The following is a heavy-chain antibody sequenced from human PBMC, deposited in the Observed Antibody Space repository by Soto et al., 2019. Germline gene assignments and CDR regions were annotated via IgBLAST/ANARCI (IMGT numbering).Heavy chain of an antibody. CDR3: AKATVAGAAYDYYYGMDV. J-gene: IGHJ6*02. CDR2: ISWDGGST. Sequence: EVQLVESGGVVVQPGGSLRLSCATSGFTFDDYAMHWVRQAPGKGLEWVSLISWDGGSTYYADSVKGRFTISRDNSKNSLYLQMNSLRAEDTAVYYCAKATVAGAAYDYYYGMDVWGHGTTVTVSS. CDR1: GFTFDDYA. D-gene: IGHD6-19*01. V-gene: IGHV3-43D*04.